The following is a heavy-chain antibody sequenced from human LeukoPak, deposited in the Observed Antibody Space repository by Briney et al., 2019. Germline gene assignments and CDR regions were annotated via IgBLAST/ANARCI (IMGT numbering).Heavy chain of an antibody. V-gene: IGHV3-23*01. Sequence: GGSLRLSCAASGVTFSNFGMSWVRQAPGRGLEWVSGISGGGDTTYYAESVKGRFTISRDNSKNTLFPQMNSLSAEDTAVYYCAKTNGYYDYWGQGTLVAVSS. D-gene: IGHD3-22*01. J-gene: IGHJ4*02. CDR2: ISGGGDTT. CDR1: GVTFSNFG. CDR3: AKTNGYYDY.